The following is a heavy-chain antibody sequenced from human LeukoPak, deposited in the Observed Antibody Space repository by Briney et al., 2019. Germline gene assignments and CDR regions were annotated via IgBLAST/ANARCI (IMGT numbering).Heavy chain of an antibody. CDR3: ARDIRHASLQLERQAHNWFDP. CDR1: GYTFTGYY. Sequence: GASVKVSCKASGYTFTGYYMHWVRQAPGQGLEWMGGIIPIFGTANYAQKFQGRVTITADESTSTAYMELSSLRSEDTAVYYCARDIRHASLQLERQAHNWFDPWGQGTLVTVSS. D-gene: IGHD1-1*01. V-gene: IGHV1-69*13. J-gene: IGHJ5*02. CDR2: IIPIFGTA.